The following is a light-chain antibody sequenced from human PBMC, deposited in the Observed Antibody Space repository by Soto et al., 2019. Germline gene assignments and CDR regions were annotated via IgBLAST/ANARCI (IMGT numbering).Light chain of an antibody. J-gene: IGLJ2*01. CDR1: SGHSSYA. V-gene: IGLV4-69*01. CDR3: QTWGTGYVV. Sequence: QLVLTQSPSASASLGASVKLTCTLSSGHSSYAIAWHQQQPEKGPRYLMKLNSDGSHSKGAGIPDRFSGSSSGAERYLTIASLQSEDEADYYSQTWGTGYVVFGGGAKLAV. CDR2: LNSDGSH.